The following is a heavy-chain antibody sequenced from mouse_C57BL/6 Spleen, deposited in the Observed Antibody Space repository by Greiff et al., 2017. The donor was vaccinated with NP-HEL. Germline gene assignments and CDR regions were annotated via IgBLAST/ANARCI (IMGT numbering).Heavy chain of an antibody. CDR3: ALHYYGSPAWFAY. J-gene: IGHJ3*01. D-gene: IGHD1-1*01. CDR1: GYTFTSYG. Sequence: VQLKESGAELVRPGSSVKMSCKTSGYTFTSYGINWVKQRPGQGLEWIGYIYIGNGYTEYNEKFKGKATLTSDTSSSTAYMQLSSLTSEDSAIYYCALHYYGSPAWFAYWGQGTLVTVSA. CDR2: IYIGNGYT. V-gene: IGHV1-58*01.